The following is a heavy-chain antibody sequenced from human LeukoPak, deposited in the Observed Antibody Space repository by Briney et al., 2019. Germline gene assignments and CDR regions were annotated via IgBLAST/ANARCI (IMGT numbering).Heavy chain of an antibody. CDR3: ARDLGGIYYIAY. V-gene: IGHV3-30*02. D-gene: IGHD2-15*01. CDR2: IGYDGSKK. J-gene: IGHJ4*02. CDR1: GFTFSSYG. Sequence: PGGSLRLSCAASGFTFSSYGMHWVRQAPGEGLEWVAYIGYDGSKKYYSDSVKGRFTISRDNSKNTVHLQMNSLRAADPALYFCARDLGGIYYIAYWGQGTLVTVSS.